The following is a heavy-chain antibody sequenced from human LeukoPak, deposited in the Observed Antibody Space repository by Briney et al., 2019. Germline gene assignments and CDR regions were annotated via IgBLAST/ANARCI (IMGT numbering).Heavy chain of an antibody. D-gene: IGHD3-22*01. CDR1: GYTFTSYD. Sequence: ASVKVSCKASGYTFTSYDFNWLRQATGQGPEWMGWMNPNSGATGYAQKFQGRVTITADESTSTAYMELSSLRSEDTAVYYCARADYDSSGYYRLPPYNWFDPWGQGTLVTVSS. CDR3: ARADYDSSGYYRLPPYNWFDP. CDR2: MNPNSGAT. V-gene: IGHV1-8*01. J-gene: IGHJ5*02.